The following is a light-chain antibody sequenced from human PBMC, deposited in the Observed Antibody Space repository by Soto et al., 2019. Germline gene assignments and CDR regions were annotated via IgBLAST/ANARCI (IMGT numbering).Light chain of an antibody. CDR1: QSISSY. Sequence: DIQMTQSPSSLSASVGDRVTITCRASQSISSYLNWYQQKPGKAPKLLIYAASSLQSGVPSRFSGSGSGTDFTLTISSLQPEDFATYYGQQSYSTLAVGGGTKV. J-gene: IGKJ4*01. CDR2: AAS. CDR3: QQSYSTLA. V-gene: IGKV1-39*01.